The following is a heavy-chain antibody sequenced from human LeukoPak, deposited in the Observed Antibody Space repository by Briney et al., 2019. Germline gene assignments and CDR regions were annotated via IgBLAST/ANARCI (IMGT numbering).Heavy chain of an antibody. Sequence: ASVKVSCKASGYTFTGYHMHWVRQAPGQGLEWMGWINPNSGGTNYAQKFQGRVTMTRDTSISTAYMELSRLRSDDTAVYYYARGYYDSSGYANFDYWGQGTLVTVSS. CDR2: INPNSGGT. CDR1: GYTFTGYH. CDR3: ARGYYDSSGYANFDY. D-gene: IGHD3-22*01. J-gene: IGHJ4*02. V-gene: IGHV1-2*02.